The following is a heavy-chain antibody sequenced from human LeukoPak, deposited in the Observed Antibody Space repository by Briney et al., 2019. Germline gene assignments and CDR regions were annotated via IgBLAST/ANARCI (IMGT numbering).Heavy chain of an antibody. Sequence: GGSLRLSCAASGFTFSSYSMNWVRQAPGKGLEWVSSISSSSSYIYYADSVKGRFTISRDNAKNSLYLQMNSLRAEDTAVYYCARVNFGVVNGIDYWGQGTLVTVSS. CDR3: ARVNFGVVNGIDY. V-gene: IGHV3-21*01. CDR1: GFTFSSYS. D-gene: IGHD3-3*01. CDR2: ISSSSSYI. J-gene: IGHJ4*02.